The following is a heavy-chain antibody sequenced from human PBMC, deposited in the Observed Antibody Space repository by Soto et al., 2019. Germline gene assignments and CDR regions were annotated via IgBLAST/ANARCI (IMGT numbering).Heavy chain of an antibody. CDR3: ATQGIAVAGYYYYGMDV. Sequence: SETLSLTCTVSGDSISSSSYYWGWIRQPPGNGLEWIGSIYYSGSTYYNPSLKSRVTISVDTSKNQFSLKLSSVTAADTAVYYCATQGIAVAGYYYYGMDVWGQGTTVTLSS. V-gene: IGHV4-39*01. CDR2: IYYSGST. CDR1: GDSISSSSYY. J-gene: IGHJ6*02. D-gene: IGHD6-19*01.